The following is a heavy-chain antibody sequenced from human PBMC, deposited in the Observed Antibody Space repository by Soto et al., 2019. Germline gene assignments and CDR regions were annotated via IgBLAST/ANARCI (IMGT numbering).Heavy chain of an antibody. CDR3: ASTYYDSSGYLVGPFDY. J-gene: IGHJ4*02. D-gene: IGHD3-22*01. V-gene: IGHV4-59*01. CDR2: IYYSGST. Sequence: SETLSLTCTVSGGSISSYYWSWIRQPPGKGLEWIGYIYYSGSTNYNPSLKSRVTISVDTSKNQFSLKLSSVTAADTAVYYCASTYYDSSGYLVGPFDYWGQGTLVTVSS. CDR1: GGSISSYY.